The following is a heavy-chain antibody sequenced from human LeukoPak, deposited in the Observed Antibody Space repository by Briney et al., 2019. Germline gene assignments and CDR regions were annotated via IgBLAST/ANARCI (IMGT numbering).Heavy chain of an antibody. V-gene: IGHV4-34*01. CDR1: GGSFSGYY. D-gene: IGHD2-2*01. CDR2: INHSGST. J-gene: IGHJ4*02. Sequence: SETLSLTCAVCGGSFSGYYWSWIRQPPGKGLEWIGEINHSGSTNYNPSLKSRVTISVDTSKNQFSLKLSSVTAADTAVYYCAREGDLDCSSTSCYQYWGQGTLVTVSS. CDR3: AREGDLDCSSTSCYQY.